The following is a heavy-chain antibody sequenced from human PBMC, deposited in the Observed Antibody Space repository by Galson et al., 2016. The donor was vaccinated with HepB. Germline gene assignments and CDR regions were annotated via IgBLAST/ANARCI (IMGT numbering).Heavy chain of an antibody. J-gene: IGHJ4*02. Sequence: SETLSLTCTVSGSSLTSSTYFWGWVRQPPGKGLEYIGDIYYGGITYYNPSLKSRLTISMDTSKNQLSLKLSSATAADTAVYYCARHSGGSQISPLEYWGQGIQVTVSS. D-gene: IGHD3-10*01. CDR2: IYYGGIT. CDR1: GSSLTSSTYF. CDR3: ARHSGGSQISPLEY. V-gene: IGHV4-39*01.